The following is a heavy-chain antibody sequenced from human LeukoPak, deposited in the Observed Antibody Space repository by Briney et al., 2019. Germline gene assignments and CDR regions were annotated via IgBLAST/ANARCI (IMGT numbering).Heavy chain of an antibody. D-gene: IGHD4-17*01. J-gene: IGHJ4*02. CDR1: GFIFSNYA. CDR3: AKEWGVDYGLRY. CDR2: ITSNGDGT. Sequence: GGSLRLSCAASGFIFSNYAMSWVRQTPGKGLEWVSVITSNGDGTYDADSVKGRFTISRDNSKNTLYLQMNSLRADDTAVYYCAKEWGVDYGLRYWGQGTLVAVSS. V-gene: IGHV3-23*01.